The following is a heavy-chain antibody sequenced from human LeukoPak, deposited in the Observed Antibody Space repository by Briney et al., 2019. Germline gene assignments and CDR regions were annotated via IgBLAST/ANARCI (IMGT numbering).Heavy chain of an antibody. D-gene: IGHD4-17*01. CDR2: IYYSGST. CDR3: ARNRLRDYGDYYYFDY. V-gene: IGHV4-59*12. CDR1: GGSISSYY. J-gene: IGHJ4*02. Sequence: SETLSLTCTVSGGSISSYYWSWIRQPPGKGLEWIGYIYYSGSTNYNPSLKSRVTISVDTSKNQFSLKLSSVTAADTAVYYCARNRLRDYGDYYYFDYWGQGTLVTVSS.